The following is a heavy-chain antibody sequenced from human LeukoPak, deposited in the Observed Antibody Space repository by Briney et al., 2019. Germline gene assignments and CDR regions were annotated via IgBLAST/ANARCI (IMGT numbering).Heavy chain of an antibody. Sequence: GGSLRLSCAASGFTFSSYSMNWVRQAPGKGLEWVSPISSSSSYIYYADSVKGRFTISRDNAKNSLYLQMNSLRAEDTAVYYCAREARIVGATSPFDYWGQGTLVTVSS. CDR1: GFTFSSYS. V-gene: IGHV3-21*01. D-gene: IGHD1-26*01. CDR3: AREARIVGATSPFDY. CDR2: ISSSSSYI. J-gene: IGHJ4*02.